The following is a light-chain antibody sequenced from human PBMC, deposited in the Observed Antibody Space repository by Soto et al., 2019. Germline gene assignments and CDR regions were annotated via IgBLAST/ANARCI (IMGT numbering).Light chain of an antibody. CDR3: QLYDTRWPYT. J-gene: IGKJ2*01. CDR1: QAIGDY. CDR2: DAS. Sequence: IQMTQSPSSLSTSVGDRVTITCRASQAIGDYINWYQQTPGKAPRLLIYDASNLEIGVPARINASGAGTQFTFTITSLQPEDSAPYYGQLYDTRWPYTFGRGTKLDLK. V-gene: IGKV1-33*01.